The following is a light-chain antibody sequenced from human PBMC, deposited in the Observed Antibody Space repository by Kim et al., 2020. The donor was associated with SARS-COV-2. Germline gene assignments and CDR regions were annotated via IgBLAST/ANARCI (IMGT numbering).Light chain of an antibody. J-gene: IGKJ1*01. V-gene: IGKV1-6*01. Sequence: IQITQSPSSLSASVGDTVTITCRASQAIKNDLGWYQQKPGKAPKVLIAAASILQTGVPSRFSGSGSGTDFTLSINSLQPEDFATYYCLQDYSYPWTFGQGTKVEIK. CDR2: AAS. CDR3: LQDYSYPWT. CDR1: QAIKND.